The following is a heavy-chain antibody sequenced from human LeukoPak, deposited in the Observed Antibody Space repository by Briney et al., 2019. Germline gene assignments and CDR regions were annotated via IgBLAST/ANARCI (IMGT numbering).Heavy chain of an antibody. D-gene: IGHD3-22*01. J-gene: IGHJ4*02. Sequence: GGSLRLSCAASGFTFSTYSLNWVRQAPGKGLEWVSAISGSGGSTYYADSVKGRFTISRDNSKNTLYLQMNSLRAEDTAVYYCARDRRDSSGYYFDYWGQGTLVTVSS. CDR3: ARDRRDSSGYYFDY. CDR1: GFTFSTYS. V-gene: IGHV3-23*01. CDR2: ISGSGGST.